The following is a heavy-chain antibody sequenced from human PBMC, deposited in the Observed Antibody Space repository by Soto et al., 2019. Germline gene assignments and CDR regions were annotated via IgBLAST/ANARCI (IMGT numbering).Heavy chain of an antibody. D-gene: IGHD6-19*01. CDR1: GFTFDDYG. Sequence: EVQLVESGGGVVRPGGSLRLSCAASGFTFDDYGMSWVRQAPGKGLEWVSGINWNGGRTGYADSVKGRFTIPRDNAKNSLYLQMNSLLAEYTPFYYCARLDSSGWYGPGRYWGQGTLVTVSS. CDR3: ARLDSSGWYGPGRY. V-gene: IGHV3-20*04. J-gene: IGHJ4*02. CDR2: INWNGGRT.